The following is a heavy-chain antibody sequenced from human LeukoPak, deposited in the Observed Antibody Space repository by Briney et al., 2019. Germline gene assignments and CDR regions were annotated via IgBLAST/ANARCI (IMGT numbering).Heavy chain of an antibody. J-gene: IGHJ5*02. CDR1: GFTLSTNA. CDR3: ARDYTWIKLWLSP. V-gene: IGHV3-23*01. D-gene: IGHD5-18*01. Sequence: HAGGSLRLSCLTSGFTLSTNAMSWVRQAPGKGLEWVSVISGSGGSTYYADSVKGRFTISRDNSKSTLYLQMNSLRAEDTAVYYCARDYTWIKLWLSPWGQGTLVTVSS. CDR2: ISGSGGST.